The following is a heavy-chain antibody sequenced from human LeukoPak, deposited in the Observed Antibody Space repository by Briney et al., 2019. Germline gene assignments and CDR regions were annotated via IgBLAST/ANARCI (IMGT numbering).Heavy chain of an antibody. CDR2: ISYDGSNK. J-gene: IGHJ4*02. Sequence: GRSLRLSCAASGFTFSSYAMHWVRQAPGKGLEWVAVISYDGSNKYYADSVKGRFTISRDNSKNTLYLQMNSLRADDTAVYYCARAYYDVLTGYYDYWGQGTLVTVSS. V-gene: IGHV3-30-3*01. D-gene: IGHD3-9*01. CDR3: ARAYYDVLTGYYDY. CDR1: GFTFSSYA.